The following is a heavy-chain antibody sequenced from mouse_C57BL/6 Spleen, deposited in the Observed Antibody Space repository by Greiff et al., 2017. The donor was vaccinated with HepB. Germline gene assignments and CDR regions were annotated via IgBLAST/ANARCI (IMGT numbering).Heavy chain of an antibody. D-gene: IGHD1-1*01. V-gene: IGHV1-64*01. CDR1: GYTFTSYW. CDR3: EREGIILREYRRAMDY. Sequence: QVHVKQPGAELVKPGASVKLSCKASGYTFTSYWMHWVKQRPGQGLEWIGMIHPNSGSTNYNEKFKSKATLTVDKSSSTAYMQLSSLTSEDSAVYYCEREGIILREYRRAMDYWCQGTSVTVSS. CDR2: IHPNSGST. J-gene: IGHJ4*01.